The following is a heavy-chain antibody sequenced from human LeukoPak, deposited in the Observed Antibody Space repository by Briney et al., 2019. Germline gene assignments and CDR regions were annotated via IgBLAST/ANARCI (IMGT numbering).Heavy chain of an antibody. CDR3: ARDGIVVPDYFDY. CDR1: GFTFSSYW. Sequence: PGGSLRLSCAASGFTFSSYWMSWVRQAPGKGLEWVANIKQDGSEKYYVDSVKGRFTISRDNAKNSLYLQMNSLRAEDTAVYYCARDGIVVPDYFDYWGQGTLVTVSS. V-gene: IGHV3-7*01. CDR2: IKQDGSEK. D-gene: IGHD2-21*01. J-gene: IGHJ4*02.